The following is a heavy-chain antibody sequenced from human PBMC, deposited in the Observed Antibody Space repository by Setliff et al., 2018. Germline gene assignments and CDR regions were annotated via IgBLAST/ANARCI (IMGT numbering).Heavy chain of an antibody. J-gene: IGHJ6*02. V-gene: IGHV1-2*04. D-gene: IGHD3-3*01. Sequence: ASVKVSCKASGYTFTGYYMHWVRQAPGQGLEWMGWNNPNSGGTNYAQKFQGWVTMTRDTSISTAYMELSRLRSDDTAVYYCARGPRITIFGVVSLSLYGMDVWGQGTTVTVSS. CDR3: ARGPRITIFGVVSLSLYGMDV. CDR2: NNPNSGGT. CDR1: GYTFTGYY.